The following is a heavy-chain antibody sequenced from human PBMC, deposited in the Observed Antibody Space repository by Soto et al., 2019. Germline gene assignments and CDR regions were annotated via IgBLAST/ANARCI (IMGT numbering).Heavy chain of an antibody. D-gene: IGHD3-22*01. J-gene: IGHJ5*02. CDR3: ARVFSMIETNWFDP. CDR1: GGSISSGGYS. CDR2: MYHSGST. V-gene: IGHV4-30-2*05. Sequence: PSETLSLTCAVSGGSISSGGYSWSWIRQPPGKGLEWIGYMYHSGSTYYNPSLKSRVTISVDTSKNQFSLKLSSVTAADTAVYYCARVFSMIETNWFDPWGQGTLVTVSS.